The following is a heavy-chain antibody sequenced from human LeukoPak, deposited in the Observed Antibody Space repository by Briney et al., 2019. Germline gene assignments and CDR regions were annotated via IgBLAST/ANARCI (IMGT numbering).Heavy chain of an antibody. CDR3: ATRGSDFWSGFDY. J-gene: IGHJ4*02. V-gene: IGHV1-24*01. CDR2: FDPENAEI. Sequence: ASVKVSCKLSGNTLRELPIQWVRQAGGKGLEWMAGFDPENAEIVYAQKFQGRVTMTEDTSTNTAYMELTSLTSDDAALYYCATRGSDFWSGFDYWGQGTQVTVSS. CDR1: GNTLRELP. D-gene: IGHD3-3*01.